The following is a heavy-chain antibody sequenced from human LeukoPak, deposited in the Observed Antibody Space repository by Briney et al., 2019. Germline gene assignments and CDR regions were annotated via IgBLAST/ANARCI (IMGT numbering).Heavy chain of an antibody. CDR2: IYHSGST. J-gene: IGHJ5*02. V-gene: IGHV4-38-2*01. Sequence: SETLSLTCAVSGYSISSGYYWGWIRQPPGKGLEWIGSIYHSGSTYYNPSLKSRVTISVDTSKNQFSLKLSSVTAADTAVYYFASSRLITIFGVVIMGNWFDPWGQGTLVTVSS. CDR1: GYSISSGYY. CDR3: ASSRLITIFGVVIMGNWFDP. D-gene: IGHD3-3*01.